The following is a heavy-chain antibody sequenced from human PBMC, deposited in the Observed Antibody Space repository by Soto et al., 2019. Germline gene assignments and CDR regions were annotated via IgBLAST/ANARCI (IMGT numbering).Heavy chain of an antibody. D-gene: IGHD3-10*01. CDR2: IYSTGTT. CDR1: GFPFGNNY. V-gene: IGHV3-53*01. J-gene: IGHJ4*02. CDR3: AKDGRGSGSHYSSFGY. Sequence: EVQLVESGGGLTQPGGPLKLSCAASGFPFGNNYMSWVRQAPGKGLEWVSLIYSTGTTKYADSVKGRLTVSRDNAKNTLYLQMNTLRAEDTDVYYCAKDGRGSGSHYSSFGYWGQGTLVTVSS.